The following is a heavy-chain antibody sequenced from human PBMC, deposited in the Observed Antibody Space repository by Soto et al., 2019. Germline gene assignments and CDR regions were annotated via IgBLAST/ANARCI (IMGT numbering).Heavy chain of an antibody. Sequence: PGESLKISCKGSGYSFTSYWISWVRQMPGKGLEWMGRIDPSDSYTNYSPSFQGHVTISADKSISTAYLQWSSLKASDTAMYYCARQDGTNSSSWYYWFDPWGQGTLVTVSS. CDR3: ARQDGTNSSSWYYWFDP. V-gene: IGHV5-10-1*01. D-gene: IGHD6-13*01. CDR2: IDPSDSYT. CDR1: GYSFTSYW. J-gene: IGHJ5*02.